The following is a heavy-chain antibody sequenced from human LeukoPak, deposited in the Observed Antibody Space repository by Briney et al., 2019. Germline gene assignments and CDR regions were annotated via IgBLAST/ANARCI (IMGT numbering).Heavy chain of an antibody. CDR3: ARHRRYATTVPFDL. CDR1: GGSISSSSYY. Sequence: SSETLSPTCTVSGGSISSSSYYWGWIRQPPGKGLEWIGSIYYSGSTYYNPSLKSRVTISVDTSKNQFSLKLSSVTAADTAVYYCARHRRYATTVPFDLWGRGTLVTVSS. CDR2: IYYSGST. D-gene: IGHD4-17*01. J-gene: IGHJ2*01. V-gene: IGHV4-39*01.